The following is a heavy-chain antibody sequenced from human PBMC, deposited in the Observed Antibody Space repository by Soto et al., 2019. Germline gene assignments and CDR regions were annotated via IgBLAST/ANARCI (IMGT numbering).Heavy chain of an antibody. CDR3: VRDGSKSLRDWFDP. J-gene: IGHJ5*02. Sequence: SETLSLTCNVSGGSISKFYWAWIRKTAGNGLEWMGRVYATGTTDYNPSLRSRVAMSVDISKKTFSLRLRSVTGADSGVYYCVRDGSKSLRDWFDPWGQGILVTVSS. CDR2: VYATGTT. V-gene: IGHV4-4*07. CDR1: GGSISKFY.